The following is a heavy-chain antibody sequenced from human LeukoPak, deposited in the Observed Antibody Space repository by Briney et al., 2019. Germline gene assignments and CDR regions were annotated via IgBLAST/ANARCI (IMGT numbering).Heavy chain of an antibody. CDR2: INHSGST. CDR3: TITTGTTLGLMDY. V-gene: IGHV4-34*01. CDR1: GESFSGYY. J-gene: IGHJ4*02. Sequence: SETLSLTCAVYGESFSGYYWRWIRQPPGKGLEWIGEINHSGSTNYNPSLKSRVNISVDTSKNQLSLKMSSVTAADTAVYYCTITTGTTLGLMDYWGQGTLVTVSS. D-gene: IGHD1-1*01.